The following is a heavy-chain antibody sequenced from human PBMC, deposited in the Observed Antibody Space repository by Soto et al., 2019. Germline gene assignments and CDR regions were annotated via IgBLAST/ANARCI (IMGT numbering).Heavy chain of an antibody. Sequence: QITLKASGPTLVKPTQTLTLTCSFSGFSLGTSGVGVGLIRQPPAKALLWHALIYWDDDKRSSPSLKSRLTTTKDPAKHQVLRTMTNIDPAVTATHSCELGTDYCDSNDDFDIWGRRTMVPVS. CDR3: ELGTDYCDSNDDFDI. J-gene: IGHJ3*02. D-gene: IGHD4-17*01. CDR1: GFSLGTSGVG. CDR2: IYWDDDK. V-gene: IGHV2-5*02.